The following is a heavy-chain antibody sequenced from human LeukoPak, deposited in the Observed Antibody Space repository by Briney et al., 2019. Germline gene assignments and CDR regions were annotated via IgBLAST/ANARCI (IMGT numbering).Heavy chain of an antibody. CDR1: GGSISNYY. CDR3: ARVWIASGSYYDDRGAFDY. D-gene: IGHD1-26*01. J-gene: IGHJ4*02. V-gene: IGHV4-59*08. Sequence: PSETLSLTCTVSGGSISNYYWSWIRQPPGKGLEWIGNIYHGGTTYYNPSLKSRVTISVDTSKNQFSLKLNSVTAADTAVYYCARVWIASGSYYDDRGAFDYWGQGTLVTVSS. CDR2: IYHGGTT.